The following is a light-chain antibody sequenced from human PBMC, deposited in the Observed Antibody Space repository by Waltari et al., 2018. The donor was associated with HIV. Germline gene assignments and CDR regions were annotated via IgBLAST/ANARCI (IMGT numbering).Light chain of an antibody. V-gene: IGKV1-16*01. CDR1: QAISNY. J-gene: IGKJ2*01. CDR2: AAS. CDR3: HQYNTFPLT. Sequence: DIQMTQSPPSLSVLVGDRVPIPCRASQAISNYLGWFQQTPGKAPKSLIFAASNLQSGVPARFLGAGSGTNFTLTIRSLQPEDFATYYCHQYNTFPLTFG.